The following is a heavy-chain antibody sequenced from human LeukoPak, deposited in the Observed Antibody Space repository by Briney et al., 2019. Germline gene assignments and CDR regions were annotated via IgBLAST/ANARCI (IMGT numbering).Heavy chain of an antibody. V-gene: IGHV1-24*01. J-gene: IGHJ6*02. CDR2: FDPEDGET. CDR1: GYTLTELS. D-gene: IGHD3-10*01. CDR3: ATDQRGAGLGFRYGSGSFNGLDV. Sequence: ASVKVSCKVSGYTLTELSMHWVRHAPGKGLEWMGGFDPEDGETLYAQNFQGRVTMTEHTSTDTAYMELSSLRSDDTAMYYCATDQRGAGLGFRYGSGSFNGLDVWGQGTTVTVS.